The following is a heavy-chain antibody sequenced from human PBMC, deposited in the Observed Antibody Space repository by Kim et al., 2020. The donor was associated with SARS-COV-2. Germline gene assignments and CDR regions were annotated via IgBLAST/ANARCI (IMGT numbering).Heavy chain of an antibody. J-gene: IGHJ4*02. D-gene: IGHD3-3*01. Sequence: LKSRVTMSVETSKNQFSRKLSSVTAADTAVYYCARGRITIFGVVTEFDYWGQGTLVTVSS. V-gene: IGHV4-31*02. CDR3: ARGRITIFGVVTEFDY.